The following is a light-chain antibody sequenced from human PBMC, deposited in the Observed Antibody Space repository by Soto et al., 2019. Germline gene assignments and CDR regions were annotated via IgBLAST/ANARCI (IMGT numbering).Light chain of an antibody. Sequence: QSVLTQPPSASGTPGQRVTISCSGSSSNIGSITVNWYQQLPGTAPKLLIYSNNQRPSGVPDRFSGSKSGTSASLAISGLQSEDEADYYCAAWDDSLNAHVFGTGTKVTVL. J-gene: IGLJ1*01. CDR3: AAWDDSLNAHV. V-gene: IGLV1-44*01. CDR2: SNN. CDR1: SSNIGSIT.